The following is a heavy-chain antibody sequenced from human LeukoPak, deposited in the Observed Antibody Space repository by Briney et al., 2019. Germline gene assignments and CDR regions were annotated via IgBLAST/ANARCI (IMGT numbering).Heavy chain of an antibody. Sequence: PGRSLRLSCAASGFTFSSYGMHWVRQAPGKGLVWVPRISLDGSSTRYADSVKGRFTISRDNAKNTLYLQMNSLRAKDTAVYYCARGIAAAGTRDYFDYWGQGTLVTVSS. D-gene: IGHD6-13*01. CDR3: ARGIAAAGTRDYFDY. J-gene: IGHJ4*02. CDR1: GFTFSSYG. CDR2: ISLDGSST. V-gene: IGHV3-74*01.